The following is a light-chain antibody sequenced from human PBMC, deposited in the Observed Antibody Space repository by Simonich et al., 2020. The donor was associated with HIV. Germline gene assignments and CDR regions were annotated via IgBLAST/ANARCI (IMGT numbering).Light chain of an antibody. CDR2: WAS. CDR1: RSVFYSSNNKNY. Sequence: DIVMTQSPDSLAVSLGEMATVTCRSSRSVFYSSNNKNYLGWYQHKPGQPPKLLIYWASTRESGVPDRFSGSGSGTDFTLTISSLQAEDVAVYYCQQYYGTPITFGQGTRLEI. J-gene: IGKJ5*01. CDR3: QQYYGTPIT. V-gene: IGKV4-1*01.